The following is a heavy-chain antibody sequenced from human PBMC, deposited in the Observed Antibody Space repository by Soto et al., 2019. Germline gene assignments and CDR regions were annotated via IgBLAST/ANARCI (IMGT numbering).Heavy chain of an antibody. V-gene: IGHV4-34*01. CDR3: ARVPTVVVVAAPGWFDP. J-gene: IGHJ5*02. D-gene: IGHD2-15*01. CDR1: GGSFSGYY. CDR2: INHSGST. Sequence: QVQLQQWGAGLLKPSETLSLTCAVYGGSFSGYYWSWIRQPLGKGQEWIGEINHSGSTNYNPSLKSRVTISVDTSKNQFSLKLSSVTAADTAVYYCARVPTVVVVAAPGWFDPWGQGTLVTVSS.